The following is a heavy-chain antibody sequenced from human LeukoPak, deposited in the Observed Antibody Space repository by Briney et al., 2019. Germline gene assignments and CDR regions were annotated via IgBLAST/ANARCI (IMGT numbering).Heavy chain of an antibody. CDR2: ISGSGGST. Sequence: PGGSLRLSCAASGFTFSSYAMSWVRQAPGKGLEWVSAISGSGGSTYYADSVKGRFTISRDNSKNTLYLQMNSLRAEDTAVYYCAKAHGSGSYYNNYYYGMDVWGQGTTVTVSS. V-gene: IGHV3-23*01. CDR3: AKAHGSGSYYNNYYYGMDV. D-gene: IGHD3-10*01. J-gene: IGHJ6*02. CDR1: GFTFSSYA.